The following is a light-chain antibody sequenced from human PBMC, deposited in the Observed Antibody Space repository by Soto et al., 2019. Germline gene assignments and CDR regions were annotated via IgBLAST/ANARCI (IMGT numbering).Light chain of an antibody. Sequence: EIVLTQSPATLSLSPGESATLSCGASQSISSSYLAWYQQKPGLAPRRVIYDASSRATGIPDRFSGSGSGTDFTLTISRLEPEDFAVYYCHQYGGSLPYTFGQGTKLEIK. J-gene: IGKJ2*01. CDR3: HQYGGSLPYT. V-gene: IGKV3D-20*01. CDR2: DAS. CDR1: QSISSSY.